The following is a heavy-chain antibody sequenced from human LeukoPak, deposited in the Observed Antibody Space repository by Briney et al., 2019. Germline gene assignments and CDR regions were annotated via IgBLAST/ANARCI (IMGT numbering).Heavy chain of an antibody. D-gene: IGHD1-26*01. Sequence: GGSLRLSCATSGFTFSNNAMSWVRQAPGKGLEWVSATSTSGGSAYYADSVKGRFTISRDNSKNTLYLQMDSLRADDTAVYYCARYSGSYYYPPAWDLWGQGTLVTVSS. CDR3: ARYSGSYYYPPAWDL. V-gene: IGHV3-23*01. J-gene: IGHJ4*02. CDR2: TSTSGGSA. CDR1: GFTFSNNA.